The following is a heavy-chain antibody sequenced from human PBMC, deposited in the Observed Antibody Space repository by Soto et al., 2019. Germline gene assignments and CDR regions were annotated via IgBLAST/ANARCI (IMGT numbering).Heavy chain of an antibody. D-gene: IGHD3-22*01. CDR2: ISSSGSTI. V-gene: IGHV3-11*01. CDR1: GFTYSDYY. CDR3: AGYYYDSSGYSDY. J-gene: IGHJ4*02. Sequence: GGSLRLSCAASGFTYSDYYMSWIRQAPGKGLEWVSYISSSGSTIYYADSVKGRCTISRDNAKNSLYLQMNSLRAEDTAVYYCAGYYYDSSGYSDYWGQGALVTVSS.